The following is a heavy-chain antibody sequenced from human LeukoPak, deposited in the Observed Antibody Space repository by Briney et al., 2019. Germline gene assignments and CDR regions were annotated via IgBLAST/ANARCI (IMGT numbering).Heavy chain of an antibody. V-gene: IGHV1-46*01. J-gene: IGHJ6*02. CDR2: INPSGGST. D-gene: IGHD6-6*01. CDR1: GYTFTSYY. Sequence: GASVKVSCKASGYTFTSYYMHWVRQAPGQGLEWMGIINPSGGSTSYAQKFQGRVTMTRDTSTSTVYMELSSLRSEDTAVYYCASPSIAARLPYYYYYGMDVWGQGTTVTVPS. CDR3: ASPSIAARLPYYYYYGMDV.